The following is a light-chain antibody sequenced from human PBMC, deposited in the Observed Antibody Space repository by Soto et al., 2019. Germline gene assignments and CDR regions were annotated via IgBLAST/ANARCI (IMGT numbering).Light chain of an antibody. J-gene: IGLJ2*01. CDR2: DVS. Sequence: QSALTQPRSVSGSPGQSVTISCTGTSSDVGGYNFVSWYQQHPDKAPKLMIYDVSKRPSGVPDRFSGSKSGNTASLIISGLQAEDEADYYCCSYAGSYSFEVFGGGTKLTVL. CDR3: CSYAGSYSFEV. V-gene: IGLV2-11*01. CDR1: SSDVGGYNF.